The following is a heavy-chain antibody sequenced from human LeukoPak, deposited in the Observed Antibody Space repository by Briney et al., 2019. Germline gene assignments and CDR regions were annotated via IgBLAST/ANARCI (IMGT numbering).Heavy chain of an antibody. V-gene: IGHV1-18*01. D-gene: IGHD2-15*01. CDR1: GYTFTSYG. Sequence: ASVKVSCKASGYTFTSYGISWVRQAPGQGLEWMGWISAYNSNTNYAQKPQGRVTMTTDTSTSTAYMELRSLRSDDTAVYYCARVLSGGDIVVVVAAIDYWGQGTLVTVSS. J-gene: IGHJ4*02. CDR2: ISAYNSNT. CDR3: ARVLSGGDIVVVVAAIDY.